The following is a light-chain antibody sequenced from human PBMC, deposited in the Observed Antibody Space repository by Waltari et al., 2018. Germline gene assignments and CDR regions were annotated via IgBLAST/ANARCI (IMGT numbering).Light chain of an antibody. Sequence: EIVMTQSPATLSVSPGERATLSCRASQSVSSNLAWYQQRPGQAPRLLFHGASTRATGIPARFSGSGSGTEFTLTISSLQSEDFAVYHCQQYNEWPRTFGQGTKVEIK. CDR2: GAS. J-gene: IGKJ1*01. V-gene: IGKV3-15*01. CDR1: QSVSSN. CDR3: QQYNEWPRT.